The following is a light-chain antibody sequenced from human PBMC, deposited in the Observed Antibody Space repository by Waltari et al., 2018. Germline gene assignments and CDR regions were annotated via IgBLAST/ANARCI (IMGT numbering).Light chain of an antibody. CDR1: QSDTTN. V-gene: IGKV3-15*01. Sequence: ETLMTQSPATLSVSPGQRATLSCRASQSDTTNLAWYQQKPGQAPRLLIYRASTRATGVPARFSGSGSGTEFTLTINALQSEDFAVYYCHQYNNWPPNTFGQGTLLEIK. CDR2: RAS. J-gene: IGKJ2*01. CDR3: HQYNNWPPNT.